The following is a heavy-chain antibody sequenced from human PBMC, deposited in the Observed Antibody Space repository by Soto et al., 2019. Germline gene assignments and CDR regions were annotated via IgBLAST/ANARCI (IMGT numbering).Heavy chain of an antibody. CDR1: GFTFSSYG. CDR2: IWYDGSNK. J-gene: IGHJ6*02. Sequence: QVPLVESGGGVVQPGRSLRLSCAASGFTFSSYGMHWVRQAPGKGLEWVAVIWYDGSNKYYADSVKGRFTISRDNSKNTLCLQMNSLRAEDTAVYYCARGSEAYYYYGMDVWGQGTTVTVSS. V-gene: IGHV3-33*01. CDR3: ARGSEAYYYYGMDV.